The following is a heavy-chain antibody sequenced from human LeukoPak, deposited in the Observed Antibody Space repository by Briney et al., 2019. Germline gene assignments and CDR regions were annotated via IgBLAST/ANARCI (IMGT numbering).Heavy chain of an antibody. D-gene: IGHD1-26*01. CDR2: INPNSGGT. CDR1: GYTLTELS. CDR3: ARDVGVRVGAIGGV. J-gene: IGHJ6*02. V-gene: IGHV1-2*02. Sequence: ASVKVSCKVSGYTLTELSMHWVRQAPGQGLEWMGWINPNSGGTNYAQKFQGRVTMTRDTSISTAYMELSRLRSDDTAVYYCARDVGVRVGAIGGVWGQGTTVTVSS.